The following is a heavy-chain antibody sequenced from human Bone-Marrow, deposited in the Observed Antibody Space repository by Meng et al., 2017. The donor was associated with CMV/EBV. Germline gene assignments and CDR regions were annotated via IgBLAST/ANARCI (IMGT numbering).Heavy chain of an antibody. D-gene: IGHD6-19*01. CDR3: ARGRTGTGWKYYFDH. CDR2: SRSREFGGTR. Sequence: GGSLRLSCATSGFIFNDYALAWVRQAPGKGLELVGFSRSREFGGTREYAASVQGRFDISRGSSGNILHLQMDGLQTDDTAVYFCARGRTGTGWKYYFDHCGRGTLVTVSS. CDR1: GFIFNDYA. V-gene: IGHV3-49*04. J-gene: IGHJ4*02.